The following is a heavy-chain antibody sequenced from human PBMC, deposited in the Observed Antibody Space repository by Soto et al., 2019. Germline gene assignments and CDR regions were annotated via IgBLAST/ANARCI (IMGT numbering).Heavy chain of an antibody. CDR3: ARGQGAAIGDYYYHGMDV. D-gene: IGHD2-2*02. CDR1: GFIFSGSA. J-gene: IGHJ6*02. Sequence: EVQLVESGGGWVQPGGSLKLSCAASGFIFSGSAIHWVRQASGKGLEWVGRIRSRANNFATSSAASVKGRFTFSRDDSKNTAYLQMNTLKPEDTAVYYCARGQGAAIGDYYYHGMDVWGQGTTVTVSS. V-gene: IGHV3-73*02. CDR2: IRSRANNFAT.